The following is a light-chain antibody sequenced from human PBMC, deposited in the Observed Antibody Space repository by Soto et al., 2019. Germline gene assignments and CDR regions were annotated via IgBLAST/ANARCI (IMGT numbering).Light chain of an antibody. Sequence: DIVMTQTPLSSPVTLGQAASISCRSSQSLLHSDGNTYLSWFQQRPGQPPRLLLYKVSDRFSGVPDRFSGSWAGTDFTMTISRVEAEDVGIYYCMQATQSHWTFGQGTKVEIK. CDR2: KVS. CDR3: MQATQSHWT. V-gene: IGKV2-24*01. CDR1: QSLLHSDGNTY. J-gene: IGKJ1*01.